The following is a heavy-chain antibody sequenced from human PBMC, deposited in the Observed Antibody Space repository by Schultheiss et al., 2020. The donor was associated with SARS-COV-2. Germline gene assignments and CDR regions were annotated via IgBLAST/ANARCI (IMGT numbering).Heavy chain of an antibody. Sequence: SQTLSLTCAVYGGSFSGYYWSWIRQPPGKGLEWIGYIYYSGSTNYNPSLKSRVTISVDTSKNQFSLKLSSVTAADTAVYYCAREPLKSYRIGGFYYYGMDVWGQGTTVTVSS. J-gene: IGHJ6*02. D-gene: IGHD2/OR15-2a*01. CDR3: AREPLKSYRIGGFYYYGMDV. V-gene: IGHV4-59*12. CDR1: GGSFSGYY. CDR2: IYYSGST.